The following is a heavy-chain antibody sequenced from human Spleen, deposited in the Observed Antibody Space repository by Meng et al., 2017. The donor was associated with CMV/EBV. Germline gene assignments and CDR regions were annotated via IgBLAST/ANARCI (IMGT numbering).Heavy chain of an antibody. J-gene: IGHJ4*02. CDR2: TRSKAYGGTT. Sequence: QTLSLTCATSGFNFDVYAMTWVRQAPGKGLEWVGFTRSKAYGGTTEYAASVKGRFTISRDSSKSIAYLQMSSLKTEDTAVYFCTRGEKDFDAWGQGTLVTVSS. CDR3: TRGEKDFDA. CDR1: GFNFDVYA. V-gene: IGHV3-49*04.